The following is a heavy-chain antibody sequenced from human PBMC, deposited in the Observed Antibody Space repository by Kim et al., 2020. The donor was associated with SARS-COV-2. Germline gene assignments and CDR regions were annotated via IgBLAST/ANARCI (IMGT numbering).Heavy chain of an antibody. CDR3: ARERLLVPAATPYYYYYGMDV. Sequence: GGSLRLSCAASGFTFSSYGMHWVRQAPGKGLEWVAVIWYDGSNKYYADSVKGRFTISRDNSKNTLYLQMNSLRAEDTAVYYCARERLLVPAATPYYYYYGMDVWGQGTTVTVSS. V-gene: IGHV3-33*01. CDR1: GFTFSSYG. J-gene: IGHJ6*02. CDR2: IWYDGSNK. D-gene: IGHD2-2*01.